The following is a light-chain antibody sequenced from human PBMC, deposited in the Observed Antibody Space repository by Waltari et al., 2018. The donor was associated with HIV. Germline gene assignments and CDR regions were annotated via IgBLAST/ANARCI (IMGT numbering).Light chain of an antibody. CDR2: EVT. CDR3: CSCPRSGIRYV. CDR1: SRNVGSDAL. V-gene: IGLV2-23*02. J-gene: IGLJ1*01. Sequence: QSSLTPPASVSGSPGPSTTISCTGTSRNVGSDALVSWYQQHPGEAPKLIIYEVTKRPSGVSNRFSGSKSGNTASLTISGLQAEDEADYYCCSCPRSGIRYVFGTGTKVTVL.